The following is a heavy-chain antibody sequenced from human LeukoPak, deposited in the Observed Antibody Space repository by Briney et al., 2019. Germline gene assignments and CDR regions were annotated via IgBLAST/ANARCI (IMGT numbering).Heavy chain of an antibody. V-gene: IGHV3-23*01. CDR1: GFTFSSYA. J-gene: IGHJ4*02. CDR2: ISGSGGST. Sequence: PGGSLRLSCAASGFTFSSYAMSWVRQAPGGGLEWVSAISGSGGSTYYADSVKGRFTISRDNSKNTLYLQMNSLRAEDTAVYYCAKGPRGVVVCLYYFDYWGQGTLVTVSS. D-gene: IGHD3-22*01. CDR3: AKGPRGVVVCLYYFDY.